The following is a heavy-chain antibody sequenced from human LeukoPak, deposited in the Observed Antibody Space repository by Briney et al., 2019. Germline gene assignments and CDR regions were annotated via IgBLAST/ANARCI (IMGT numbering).Heavy chain of an antibody. J-gene: IGHJ4*02. CDR1: GGSISSSSYY. Sequence: SETLSLTCTVSGGSISSSSYYWGWIRQPPGKGLEWIGYIYYSGSTYYNPSLKSRVTISVDTSKNQFSLKLSSVTAADTAVYYCAREKTSAGYYFDYWGQGTLVTVSS. CDR3: AREKTSAGYYFDY. CDR2: IYYSGST. V-gene: IGHV4-30-4*08. D-gene: IGHD3-10*01.